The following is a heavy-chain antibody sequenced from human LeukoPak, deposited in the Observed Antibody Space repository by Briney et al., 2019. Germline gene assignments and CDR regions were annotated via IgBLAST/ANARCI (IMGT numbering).Heavy chain of an antibody. V-gene: IGHV1-18*01. J-gene: IGHJ6*03. D-gene: IGHD3-16*01. CDR1: GYTFTSYG. Sequence: ASVKVSCKASGYTFTSYGISWVRQAPGQGLEWMGWISAYNGNTNYAQKLQGRVTMTTDTSTSTAYMELRSLRSDDTAVYYCARDQESAYYYYYYYMDVWGKGTTVTISS. CDR3: ARDQESAYYYYYYYMDV. CDR2: ISAYNGNT.